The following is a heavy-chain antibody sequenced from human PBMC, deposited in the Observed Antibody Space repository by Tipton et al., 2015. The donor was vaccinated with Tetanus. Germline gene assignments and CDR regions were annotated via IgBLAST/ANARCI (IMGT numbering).Heavy chain of an antibody. V-gene: IGHV4-61*03. CDR1: GGSISGSSHY. CDR2: IYYNGST. CDR3: ARGGLCVGPACAGISPLLDV. Sequence: TLSLTCTVSGGSISGSSHYWGWIRQSPGKGLEWIGHIYYNGSTKYNPSLKSRVTVSLDTSKKHFSLRLSSVTAADTAVYYCARGGLCVGPACAGISPLLDVWGRGTLVTVSS. D-gene: IGHD2-15*01. J-gene: IGHJ2*01.